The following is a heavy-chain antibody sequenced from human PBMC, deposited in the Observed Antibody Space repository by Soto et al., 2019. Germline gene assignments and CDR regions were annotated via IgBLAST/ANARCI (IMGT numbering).Heavy chain of an antibody. CDR2: IYPGDSDT. V-gene: IGHV5-51*01. CDR1: GYSFTSYW. CDR3: ASQEMATTNVDAFDI. J-gene: IGHJ3*02. D-gene: IGHD5-12*01. Sequence: GESLKISCKGSGYSFTSYWIGWVRQMPGKGLEWMGIIYPGDSDTRYSPSFQGQVTISADKSISTAYLQWSSLKASDTAMYYCASQEMATTNVDAFDIWGQGTMVT.